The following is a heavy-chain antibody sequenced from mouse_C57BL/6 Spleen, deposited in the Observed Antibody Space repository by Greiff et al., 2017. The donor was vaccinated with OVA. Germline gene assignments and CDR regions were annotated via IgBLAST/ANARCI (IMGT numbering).Heavy chain of an antibody. CDR2: IYPGDGDT. J-gene: IGHJ2*01. Sequence: QVQLQHSGPELVKPGASVKISCKASGYAFSSSWMNWVKQRPGKGLEWIGRIYPGDGDTNYNGKFKGKATLTADKSSSTAYMQLSSLTSEDSAVYFCATHVNYWGQGTTLTVSS. CDR3: ATHVNY. V-gene: IGHV1-82*01. CDR1: GYAFSSSW.